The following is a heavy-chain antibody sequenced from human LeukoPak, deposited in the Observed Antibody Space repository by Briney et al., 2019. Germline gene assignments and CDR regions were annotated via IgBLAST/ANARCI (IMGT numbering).Heavy chain of an antibody. J-gene: IGHJ5*02. D-gene: IGHD3-22*01. CDR3: ARGSMMVGP. CDR1: GGSLGTYH. CDR2: INFSGTN. V-gene: IGHV4-59*01. Sequence: AETLSLTCTVSGGSLGTYHWSWIRHPPGEGLEWLRYINFSGTNNYNPPLKSRVSISVDTSKHQFSLRLGYKTAADTAVYYCARGSMMVGPWGQGTQVTVSS.